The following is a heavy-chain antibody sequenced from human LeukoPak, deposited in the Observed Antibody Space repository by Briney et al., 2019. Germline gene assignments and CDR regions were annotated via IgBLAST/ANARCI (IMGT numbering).Heavy chain of an antibody. J-gene: IGHJ4*02. D-gene: IGHD2/OR15-2a*01. CDR1: GFTFSSYW. CDR2: ITSDGSST. Sequence: GGCLRLSCAASGFTFSSYWMHWVRQAPGKGLVWVSRITSDGSSTTYADSVKGRFTISRDNAKNTLYLQMNSLRAEDTAVYYCVEGSNIYYNHYFDYWGQGTLVTVTS. V-gene: IGHV3-74*01. CDR3: VEGSNIYYNHYFDY.